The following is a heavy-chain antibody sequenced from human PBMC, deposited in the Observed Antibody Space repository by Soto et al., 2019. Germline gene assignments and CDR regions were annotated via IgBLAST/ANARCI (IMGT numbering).Heavy chain of an antibody. CDR3: ARDHKWDGMDV. CDR1: GGSFSSDSFI. D-gene: IGHD1-26*01. J-gene: IGHJ6*02. CDR2: INYSGTT. Sequence: SETLSLTCSVSGGSFSSDSFIWSWVRQFPGKGLEWIGYINYSGTTYYNPSLRSRITMSVDTSKNQFSLNLSSVTAADTAVYYCARDHKWDGMDVWGQGTTVTVSS. V-gene: IGHV4-31*03.